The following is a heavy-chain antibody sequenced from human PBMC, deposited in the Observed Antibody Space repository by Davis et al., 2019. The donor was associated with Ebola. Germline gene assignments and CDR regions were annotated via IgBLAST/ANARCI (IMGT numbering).Heavy chain of an antibody. CDR2: ISGSGDET. Sequence: GESLKISCAASGFTFARHAMDWVRQAPGKGLEWVSSISGSGDETYFAESVKGRFTISRDNSKNTLYLHMENLRVDDTAVYYCAREPLSLSMVVEKSSLDPWGRGTLVTVSS. V-gene: IGHV3-23*01. CDR1: GFTFARHA. D-gene: IGHD2-15*01. CDR3: AREPLSLSMVVEKSSLDP. J-gene: IGHJ5*02.